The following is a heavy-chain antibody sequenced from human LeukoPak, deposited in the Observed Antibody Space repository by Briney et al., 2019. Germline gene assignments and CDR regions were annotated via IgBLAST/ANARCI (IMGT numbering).Heavy chain of an antibody. CDR2: IRYDGSNK. V-gene: IGHV3-30*02. CDR3: AGIYGDDRPN. D-gene: IGHD4-17*01. CDR1: GFTFSSYG. Sequence: PGGSLRLSCAASGFTFSSYGMHWVRQAPGKGLEWVAFIRYDGSNKYYADSVKGRFTISRDNSKNTLYLQMNSLRSDDTAVYYCAGIYGDDRPNWGQGTLVTVSS. J-gene: IGHJ4*02.